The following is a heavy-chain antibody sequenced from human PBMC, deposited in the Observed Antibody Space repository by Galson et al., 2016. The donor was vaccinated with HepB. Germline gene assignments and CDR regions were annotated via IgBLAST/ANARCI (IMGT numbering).Heavy chain of an antibody. CDR1: GGSISTSSYY. Sequence: ETLSLTCTVSGGSISTSSYYGGWIRQPPGKGLEWIVSVSYSGSTYYNPSLKSRVTTSVDTSKNQFSLKLRSVTAADTAVYCCARIFPYTNYVGSFDYWGQGALVTVSS. CDR3: ARIFPYTNYVGSFDY. D-gene: IGHD4-11*01. V-gene: IGHV4-39*01. CDR2: VSYSGST. J-gene: IGHJ4*02.